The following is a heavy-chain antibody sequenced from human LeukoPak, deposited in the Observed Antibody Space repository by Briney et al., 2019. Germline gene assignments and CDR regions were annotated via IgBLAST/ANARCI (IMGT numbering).Heavy chain of an antibody. V-gene: IGHV3-21*01. CDR1: GFTFSSYS. CDR2: ISSSSSHI. D-gene: IGHD6-13*01. J-gene: IGHJ4*02. CDR3: ARQLVSGRAAAGSNY. Sequence: GGSLRLSCAASGFTFSSYSMNWVRQAPGKGLEWVSSISSSSSHIYYADSVKGRFTISRDNAKNSLYLQMNSLRAEDTAVYYCARQLVSGRAAAGSNYWGQGTLVTVSS.